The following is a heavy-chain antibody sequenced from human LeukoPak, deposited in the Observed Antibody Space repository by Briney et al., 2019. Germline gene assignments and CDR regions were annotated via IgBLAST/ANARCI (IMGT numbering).Heavy chain of an antibody. CDR2: IYHSGST. D-gene: IGHD6-6*01. J-gene: IGHJ4*02. CDR1: GYSISSGYY. V-gene: IGHV4-38-2*01. CDR3: ARHQYSSSSCSFDY. Sequence: SETLSLTCAVSGYSISSGYYWGWIRQPPGKGLEWIGSIYHSGSTYYNPSLKSRVTISVDTSKNQFSLKLSSVTAADTAVYYCARHQYSSSSCSFDYWGQGTLVTVSS.